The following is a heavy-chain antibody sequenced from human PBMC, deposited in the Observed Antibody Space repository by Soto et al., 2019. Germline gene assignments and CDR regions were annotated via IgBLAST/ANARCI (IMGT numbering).Heavy chain of an antibody. CDR3: AMIKVVEWFFINVDVYDMDV. D-gene: IGHD3-3*01. Sequence: EVQLVESGGGLVEPGGSLRLSCAASGFTFSSYAMNWVRQAPGKGLEWVSYISSDSTTIYYADSVKGRFTVSRDNANNSLYLQTNSLRDEDTAVYYCAMIKVVEWFFINVDVYDMDVWGQGTPVTVSS. CDR2: ISSDSTTI. V-gene: IGHV3-48*02. CDR1: GFTFSSYA. J-gene: IGHJ6*02.